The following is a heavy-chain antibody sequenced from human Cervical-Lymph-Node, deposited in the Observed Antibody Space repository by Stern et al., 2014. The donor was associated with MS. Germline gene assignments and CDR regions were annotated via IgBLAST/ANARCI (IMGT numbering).Heavy chain of an antibody. Sequence: EVHLVESGGALVQPGRSLRLSCAASGFTFDDYAMHWVRQTPGKGLEWVSGISWNGGSIAYADSVKGRFTISRDNAKNSLYLQMNSLRAEDTAFYYCAKDIASARRLIDYWGQGTLVTVSS. CDR2: ISWNGGSI. D-gene: IGHD6-6*01. J-gene: IGHJ4*02. V-gene: IGHV3-9*01. CDR3: AKDIASARRLIDY. CDR1: GFTFDDYA.